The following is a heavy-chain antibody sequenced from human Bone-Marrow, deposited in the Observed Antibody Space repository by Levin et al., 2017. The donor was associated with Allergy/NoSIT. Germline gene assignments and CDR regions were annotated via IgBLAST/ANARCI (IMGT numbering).Heavy chain of an antibody. V-gene: IGHV1-69*06. CDR3: ARDKSRHCSSTSCQAHWFDP. J-gene: IGHJ5*02. CDR2: IIPIFGTA. D-gene: IGHD2-2*01. CDR1: GGTFSSYA. Sequence: ASVKVSCKASGGTFSSYAISWVRQAPGQGLEWMGGIIPIFGTANYAQKFQGRVTITADKSTSTAYMELSSLRSEDTAVYYCARDKSRHCSSTSCQAHWFDPWGQGTLVTVSS.